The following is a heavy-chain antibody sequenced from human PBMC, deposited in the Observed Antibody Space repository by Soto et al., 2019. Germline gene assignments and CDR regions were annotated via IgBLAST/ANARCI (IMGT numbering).Heavy chain of an antibody. V-gene: IGHV3-15*01. CDR1: GFTFTNAW. CDR2: IKSKTDGGTT. J-gene: IGHJ4*02. CDR3: VTDRLV. D-gene: IGHD2-2*01. Sequence: EVQLVESGGGLVKPGWSLRLSCAASGFTFTNAWMNWVRQAPGKGLESIGRIKSKTDGGTTDYTAPVKGRFIISRDDSKNTLFLQMSSLQIEDTAVYYCVTDRLVWGQGTLVTVFS.